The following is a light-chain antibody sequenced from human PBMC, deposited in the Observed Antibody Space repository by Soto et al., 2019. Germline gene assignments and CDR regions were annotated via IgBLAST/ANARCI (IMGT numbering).Light chain of an antibody. CDR3: QQYNRWPLT. CDR1: QTVSSS. J-gene: IGKJ4*01. Sequence: EIVLTQSPATLSLSPGEGATLSCRASQTVSSSLAWYQQKPGQAPRLLIHGASTRATGNPGRFSGSGSGTEFTLTISSLQSEDFAVYYCQQYNRWPLTFGGGTKVDIK. CDR2: GAS. V-gene: IGKV3-15*01.